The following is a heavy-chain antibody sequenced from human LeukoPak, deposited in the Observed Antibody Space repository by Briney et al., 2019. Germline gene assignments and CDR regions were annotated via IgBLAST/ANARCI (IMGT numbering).Heavy chain of an antibody. D-gene: IGHD2-2*01. CDR2: IYYSGST. Sequence: TFSSYWMSWIRQPPGKGLEWIGSIYYSGSTYYNPSLKSRVTISVDTSKNQFSLKLSSVTAADTAVYYCARRPFRYCSSTSCSGWGQGTLVTVSS. CDR3: ARRPFRYCSSTSCSG. V-gene: IGHV4-39*01. CDR1: TFSSYW. J-gene: IGHJ4*02.